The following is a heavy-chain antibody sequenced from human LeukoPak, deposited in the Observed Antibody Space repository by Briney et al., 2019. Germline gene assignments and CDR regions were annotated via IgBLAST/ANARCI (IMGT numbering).Heavy chain of an antibody. CDR1: GGSISSYY. CDR3: ARGGEGAFDI. V-gene: IGHV4-59*01. Sequence: PSETLSLACTVSGGSISSYYWSWIRQPPGKGLEWIGYIYYSGSTNYNPSLKSRVTISVDTSKNQFSLKLSSVTAADTAVYYCARGGEGAFDIWGQGTMVTVSS. CDR2: IYYSGST. J-gene: IGHJ3*02.